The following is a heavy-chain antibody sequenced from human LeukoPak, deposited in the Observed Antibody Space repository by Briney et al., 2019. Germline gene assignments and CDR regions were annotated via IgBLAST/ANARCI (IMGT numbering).Heavy chain of an antibody. D-gene: IGHD3-9*01. Sequence: GASVKVSCRASGYTFTSYYMHWVRQAPGQGLEWMGIISPSGGSTSYAQKFQGRVTMTRDTSTSTVYMELSGLRSEDTAVCYCARDERYFDWLAIPYYYYYGMDVWGQGTTVTVSS. CDR1: GYTFTSYY. J-gene: IGHJ6*02. V-gene: IGHV1-46*01. CDR3: ARDERYFDWLAIPYYYYYGMDV. CDR2: ISPSGGST.